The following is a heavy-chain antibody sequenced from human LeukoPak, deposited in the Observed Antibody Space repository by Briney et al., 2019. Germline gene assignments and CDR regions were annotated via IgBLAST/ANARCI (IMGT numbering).Heavy chain of an antibody. CDR1: GFTFSSYA. CDR2: ISYDGSNK. V-gene: IGHV3-30-3*02. Sequence: GRSLRLSCAASGFTFSSYAMHWVRQAPGKGLEWVAVISYDGSNKYYADSVKGRFTISRDNSKNTQYLQMNSLRAEDTAIYYCAKIVMWGRNWFDPWGQGTLVTVSA. CDR3: AKIVMWGRNWFDP. D-gene: IGHD1-26*01. J-gene: IGHJ5*02.